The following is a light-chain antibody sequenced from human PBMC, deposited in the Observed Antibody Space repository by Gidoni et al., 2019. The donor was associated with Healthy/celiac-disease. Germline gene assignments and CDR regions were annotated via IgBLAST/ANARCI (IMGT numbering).Light chain of an antibody. Sequence: DIQMTQSPSSLSASVGDRVTITCRASQSISSYLNWYQQKPGKAPKLLIYAASSLQSGVPSSFSGSGSGTDFTLTISSLQPEDFATYYCQQSYSTLVTFGGXTKVEIK. CDR3: QQSYSTLVT. J-gene: IGKJ4*01. CDR1: QSISSY. V-gene: IGKV1-39*01. CDR2: AAS.